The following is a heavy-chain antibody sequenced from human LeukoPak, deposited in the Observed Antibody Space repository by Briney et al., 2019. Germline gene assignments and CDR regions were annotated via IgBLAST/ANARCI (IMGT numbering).Heavy chain of an antibody. CDR1: GFTFSSSS. Sequence: PGGSLRLSCAASGFTFSSSSMSWVRQAPGKGLERVSDISGSGGSTDYADSVKGRFTISKDNSKNTLYLQINSLRAEDTAVYYCAKGSGWYVWGQGTLVTVSS. V-gene: IGHV3-23*01. J-gene: IGHJ4*02. D-gene: IGHD6-19*01. CDR3: AKGSGWYV. CDR2: ISGSGGST.